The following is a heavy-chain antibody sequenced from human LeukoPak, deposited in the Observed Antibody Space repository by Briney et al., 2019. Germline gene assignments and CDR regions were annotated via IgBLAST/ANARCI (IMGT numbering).Heavy chain of an antibody. CDR2: ISSSGSTI. Sequence: PGGSLRLSCAASGFTFSSYEMNWVRQAPGKGLEWVSYISSSGSTIYYADSVKGRFTISRDNAKNSLYLQMNSLRAEDTAVYYCAKVGPNSSGWYFNSFDIWGQGTMVTVSS. CDR3: AKVGPNSSGWYFNSFDI. CDR1: GFTFSSYE. J-gene: IGHJ3*02. D-gene: IGHD6-19*01. V-gene: IGHV3-48*03.